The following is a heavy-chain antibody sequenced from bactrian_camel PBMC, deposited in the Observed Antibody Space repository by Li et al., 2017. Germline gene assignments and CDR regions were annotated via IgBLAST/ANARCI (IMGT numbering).Heavy chain of an antibody. J-gene: IGHJ6*01. V-gene: IGHV3S54*01. D-gene: IGHD2*01. CDR2: IYTVDGST. CDR3: AVVKNPTRVRAAGIGSADFGY. Sequence: VQLVESGGGSVQVGGSLRLSCVASGDTISSNSWGWFRQSPGKEREGIASIYTVDGSTYYADSVKGRFTISRDGSAKTMYLQMNNLKPEDCAMYYCAVVKNPTRVRAAGIGSADFGYWGQGTQVTVS. CDR1: GDTISSNS.